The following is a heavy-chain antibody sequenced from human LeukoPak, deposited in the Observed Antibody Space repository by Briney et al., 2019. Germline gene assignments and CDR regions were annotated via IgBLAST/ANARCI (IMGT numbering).Heavy chain of an antibody. CDR1: GFTFSDYY. D-gene: IGHD3-10*01. V-gene: IGHV3-11*04. CDR2: ISSSGSTI. CDR3: ARDRLWFGEFTHNYYYYYGMDV. J-gene: IGHJ6*04. Sequence: PGGSLRLSCAPSGFTFSDYYMSWIRQAPGKGLEWVSYISSSGSTIYYADSVKGRFTISRDNAKNSLYLQMNSLRAEDTAVYYCARDRLWFGEFTHNYYYYYGMDVWGKGTTVTVSS.